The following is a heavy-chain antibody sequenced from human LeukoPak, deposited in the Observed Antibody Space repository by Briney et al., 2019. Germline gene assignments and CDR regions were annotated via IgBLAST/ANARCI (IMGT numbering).Heavy chain of an antibody. CDR1: GFTFSSYG. D-gene: IGHD1-26*01. J-gene: IGHJ3*02. Sequence: GGSLRLSCAASGFTFSSYGMHWVRQAPGKGLEWVAFIRYDGSNKYYADSVKGRFTISTDNSKNTLYLQMNSLRAEDTAVYYCATEVGAPPDAFDIWGQGTMVTVSS. CDR3: ATEVGAPPDAFDI. CDR2: IRYDGSNK. V-gene: IGHV3-30*02.